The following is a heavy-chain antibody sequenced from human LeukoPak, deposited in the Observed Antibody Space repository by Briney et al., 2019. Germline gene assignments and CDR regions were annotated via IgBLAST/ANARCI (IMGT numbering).Heavy chain of an antibody. CDR2: ISYDGSNK. D-gene: IGHD6-13*01. Sequence: GGSLRLSCAASGFTFSSYAMHWVRQAPGKGLEWVAVISYDGSNKYYADSVKGRFTISRDNSKNTLYLQMNSLRAEDTAVYYCAGVGSSSWYQRRSRFDYWGQGTLVTVSP. J-gene: IGHJ4*02. V-gene: IGHV3-30-3*01. CDR1: GFTFSSYA. CDR3: AGVGSSSWYQRRSRFDY.